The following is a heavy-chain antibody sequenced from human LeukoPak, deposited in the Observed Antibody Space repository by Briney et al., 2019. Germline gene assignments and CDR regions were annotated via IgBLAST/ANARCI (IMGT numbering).Heavy chain of an antibody. Sequence: ASVKVSCKAYGYTFTSYGISWVRQAPGQGLEWMGWISAYNGNTNYAQKLQGRVTMTTDTSTSTAYMELRSLRPDDTAVYYCARVPILIFSGWYGFDYWGQGALVTVSS. D-gene: IGHD6-19*01. J-gene: IGHJ4*02. V-gene: IGHV1-18*01. CDR2: ISAYNGNT. CDR3: ARVPILIFSGWYGFDY. CDR1: GYTFTSYG.